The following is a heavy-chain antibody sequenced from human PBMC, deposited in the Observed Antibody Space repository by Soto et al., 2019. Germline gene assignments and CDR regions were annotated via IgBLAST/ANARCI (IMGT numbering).Heavy chain of an antibody. CDR1: GGSISSYY. Sequence: SSETLSLTCTVSGGSISSYYWSWIRQPPGKGLEWIGYIYYSGSTNYNPSLKSRVTISVDTSKNQFSLKLSSVTAADTAVYYCARGIQLRPRDNWLWYYYYGMDVWGQGTTVTVS. J-gene: IGHJ6*02. V-gene: IGHV4-59*01. CDR3: ARGIQLRPRDNWLWYYYYGMDV. D-gene: IGHD5-18*01. CDR2: IYYSGST.